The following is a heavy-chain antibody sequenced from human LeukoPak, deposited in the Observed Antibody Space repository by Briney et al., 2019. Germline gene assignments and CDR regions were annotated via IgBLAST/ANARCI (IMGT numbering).Heavy chain of an antibody. J-gene: IGHJ4*02. D-gene: IGHD2-15*01. V-gene: IGHV1-46*01. CDR2: INPSGGST. Sequence: ASVKVSCKASGYTFTRYFLHWVRQAPGQGLEWMGIINPSGGSTRYAQKFQGGVTMTRDTSTSTVYMELSSLRFEDTAVYFCARDQDSGGSCYDYWGQGTLVTVSS. CDR3: ARDQDSGGSCYDY. CDR1: GYTFTRYF.